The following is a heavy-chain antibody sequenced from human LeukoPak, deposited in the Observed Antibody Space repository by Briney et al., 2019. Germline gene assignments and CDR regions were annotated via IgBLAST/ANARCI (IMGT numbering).Heavy chain of an antibody. CDR1: GGSISSYY. V-gene: IGHV4-59*01. CDR2: ISYSGST. Sequence: SETLSLTCTVSGGSISSYYWSWIRQPPGKGLEWMGYISYSGSTNFNPSLKSRVTISVDTSKNQFSLKLSSVTAADTAVYYCAREGTAGTNLNWFDPWGQGTLVTVSS. J-gene: IGHJ5*02. D-gene: IGHD1-1*01. CDR3: AREGTAGTNLNWFDP.